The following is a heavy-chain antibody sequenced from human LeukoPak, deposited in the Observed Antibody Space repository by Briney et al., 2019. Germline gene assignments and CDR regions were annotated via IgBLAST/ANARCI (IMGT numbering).Heavy chain of an antibody. D-gene: IGHD6-13*01. Sequence: GGSLRLSCAASGFTFSDYYMSWIRQAPGKGLEWVAVISYDGSNKYYADSVKGRFTISRDNSKNTLYLQMNSLRAEDTAVYYCARPHSSSPDAFDIWGQGTMVTVSS. CDR3: ARPHSSSPDAFDI. V-gene: IGHV3-30-3*01. CDR1: GFTFSDYY. CDR2: ISYDGSNK. J-gene: IGHJ3*02.